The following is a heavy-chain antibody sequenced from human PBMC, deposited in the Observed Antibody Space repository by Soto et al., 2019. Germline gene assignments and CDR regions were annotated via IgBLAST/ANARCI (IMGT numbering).Heavy chain of an antibody. J-gene: IGHJ4*02. CDR3: ARDRGNYHGIFDY. D-gene: IGHD4-4*01. V-gene: IGHV3-74*01. Sequence: EVQLVESGGGLVQPGGSRRLSCAVSGLTFSSSWMHWVRQGPGKGLVWVSRINFDGSATHYADSVQGRFTISRDNAKNVLYLQMTNLSAEDTAVYYCARDRGNYHGIFDYWGQGTLVTVSS. CDR2: INFDGSAT. CDR1: GLTFSSSW.